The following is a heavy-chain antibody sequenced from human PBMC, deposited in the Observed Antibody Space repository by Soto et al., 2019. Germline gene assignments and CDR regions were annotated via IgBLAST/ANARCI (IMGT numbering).Heavy chain of an antibody. J-gene: IGHJ4*02. Sequence: QVQLVQSGAEVKKPGSSVKVSCKASGGTFSSYTISWVRQAPGQGLEWMGRIIPILGIANYAQKFQGRVTITADKSTSTAYMELSSLRSEDTAVYYCAREEVPTVTPEYWGQGTLVTVSS. D-gene: IGHD4-17*01. CDR2: IIPILGIA. V-gene: IGHV1-69*08. CDR1: GGTFSSYT. CDR3: AREEVPTVTPEY.